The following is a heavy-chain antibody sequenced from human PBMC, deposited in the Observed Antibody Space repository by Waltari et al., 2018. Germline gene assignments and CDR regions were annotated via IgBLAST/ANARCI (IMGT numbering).Heavy chain of an antibody. J-gene: IGHJ4*02. CDR2: IKPNSGET. CDR3: ARGNHLDF. CDR1: GYSFSDYD. Sequence: QVQLVQSGAEGGKPGASVKVSCQATGYSFSDYDIYWVRQAPGQGLEWMAWIKPNSGETKYAQKFQGRVTLTRDTSISTAYMELPRMTVDDTAVYYCARGNHLDFWGQGTIVTVSS. V-gene: IGHV1-2*02.